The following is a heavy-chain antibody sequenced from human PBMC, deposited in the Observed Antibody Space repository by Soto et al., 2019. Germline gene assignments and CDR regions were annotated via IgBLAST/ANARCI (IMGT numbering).Heavy chain of an antibody. CDR3: ARERCFCSVCSRAFDI. CDR1: GFTFSISW. Sequence: EVQLVESVGGLVQPGGSLRLSCAASGFTFSISWMHWVRHVPGKWLEWVSRINGDGSSTRHADSVTGRFTVSRDNARNTLDLQMNSLRVAYTAVYHCARERCFCSVCSRAFDIWGQGTMVTFSS. CDR2: INGDGSST. J-gene: IGHJ3*02. D-gene: IGHD3-3*01. V-gene: IGHV3-74*01.